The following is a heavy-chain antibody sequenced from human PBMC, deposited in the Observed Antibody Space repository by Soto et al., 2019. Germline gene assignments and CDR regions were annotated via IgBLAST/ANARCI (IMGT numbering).Heavy chain of an antibody. CDR2: MNPNSGNT. CDR1: GYTFTSYD. D-gene: IGHD6-13*01. V-gene: IGHV1-8*01. Sequence: QVQLVQSGAEVKKPGASVKVSCKASGYTFTSYDINWVRQATGQGLEWMGWMNPNSGNTGYAQKFQGRVTMTRNTSIRTAYREPSSLRSEDTAVYYCASGYSSSWYPNWFDPWGQGTLVTVSS. J-gene: IGHJ5*02. CDR3: ASGYSSSWYPNWFDP.